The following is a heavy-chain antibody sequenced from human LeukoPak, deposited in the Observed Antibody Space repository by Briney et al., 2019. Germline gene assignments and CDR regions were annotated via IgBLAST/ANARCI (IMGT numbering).Heavy chain of an antibody. CDR3: ARENGYRLDY. V-gene: IGHV3-48*04. D-gene: IGHD5-18*01. CDR1: GFMFSAYA. J-gene: IGHJ4*02. CDR2: ISSSSSNI. Sequence: GGSLRLSCAASGFMFSAYAMNWVRQAPGKGLEWISYISSSSSNIYYADSVKGRFTISRDNARNSLYLQINSLRVDDTAVYFCARENGYRLDYWGQGSLVTVSS.